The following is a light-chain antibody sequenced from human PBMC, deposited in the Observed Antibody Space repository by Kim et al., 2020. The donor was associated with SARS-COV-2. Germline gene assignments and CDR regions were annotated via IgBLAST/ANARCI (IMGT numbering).Light chain of an antibody. V-gene: IGLV2-14*03. CDR2: DVS. CDR1: RSDFDSYNF. Sequence: PGQSLPIYCTGTRSDFDSYNFFSWYQHHPGKAPKLLIHDVSYRPSGVSNRFSGSKSGNTASLTISGLQAEDEADYYCISYSTSTTLLGGGTQLTVL. J-gene: IGLJ2*01. CDR3: ISYSTSTTL.